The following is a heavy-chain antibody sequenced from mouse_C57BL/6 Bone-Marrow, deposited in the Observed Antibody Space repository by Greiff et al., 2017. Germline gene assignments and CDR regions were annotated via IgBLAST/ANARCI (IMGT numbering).Heavy chain of an antibody. Sequence: QVQLQQSGPELVKPGASVKISCKASGYAFSSSWMNWVKQRPGKGLEWIGRIYPGDGDTNYNGKFKGKATLTADKSSSTAYMQLSSLTSEDSAVYFCARRGVWYGSSYGYFDYWGQGTTLTVSS. J-gene: IGHJ2*01. CDR3: ARRGVWYGSSYGYFDY. CDR1: GYAFSSSW. D-gene: IGHD1-1*01. V-gene: IGHV1-82*01. CDR2: IYPGDGDT.